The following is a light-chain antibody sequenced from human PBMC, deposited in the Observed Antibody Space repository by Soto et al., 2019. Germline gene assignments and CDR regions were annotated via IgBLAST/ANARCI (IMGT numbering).Light chain of an antibody. CDR3: QSYDSSLGGSGV. CDR2: GNT. CDR1: SSNIWAGYD. J-gene: IGLJ1*01. V-gene: IGLV1-40*01. Sequence: QSVLTQPPSVSGAPGQRVTISCTGSSSNIWAGYDVHWYQQLPGTAPKLLIYGNTNRPSGVPDRFSGSKSGTSASLAITGLQAEDEADYYFQSYDSSLGGSGVFGTGTKLTVL.